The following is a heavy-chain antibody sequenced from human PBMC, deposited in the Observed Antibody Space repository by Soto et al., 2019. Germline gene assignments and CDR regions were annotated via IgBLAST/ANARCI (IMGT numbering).Heavy chain of an antibody. Sequence: EVQLVESGGGLIQPGGSLRVSCAVSGFTVSSNYMSWVRQAPGKGLEWVSIIYSGGATYYADSVKGRFTISRDNAKNTLYLQMNSLRAADTAVYYCARVWGVQNAFDIWGQGTMVTVSS. CDR3: ARVWGVQNAFDI. CDR1: GFTVSSNY. V-gene: IGHV3-53*01. J-gene: IGHJ3*02. D-gene: IGHD3-10*01. CDR2: IYSGGAT.